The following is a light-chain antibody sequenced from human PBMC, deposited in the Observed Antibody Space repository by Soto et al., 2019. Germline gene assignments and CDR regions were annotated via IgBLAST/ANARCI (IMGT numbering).Light chain of an antibody. J-gene: IGKJ2*01. CDR3: QHYGGSLYT. V-gene: IGKV3-20*01. CDR2: GAS. Sequence: EIVLTQSPGTLSLSPGERATLSCRASQSVSSNYLTWYQQKPGPAPRLLIYGASSRAAGIPDRFSGSGSGTDFTRTISGLEPEDFAVYYCQHYGGSLYTFGQGTKLEIK. CDR1: QSVSSNY.